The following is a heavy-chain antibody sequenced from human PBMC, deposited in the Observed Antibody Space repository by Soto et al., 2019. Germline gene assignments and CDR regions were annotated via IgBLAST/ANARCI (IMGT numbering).Heavy chain of an antibody. CDR3: ANRNYYNSGTYYKYYFDY. CDR2: ISGSGDAT. D-gene: IGHD3-10*01. CDR1: GFTFSNYA. J-gene: IGHJ4*02. Sequence: GGSLSLSCAASGFTFSNYAMTWVRQAPGKGLEWVSTISGSGDATYYTDSVKGRFTISRDNSKNTLYLQMNSLRAEDTAVYFCANRNYYNSGTYYKYYFDYWGQGVPVTVSS. V-gene: IGHV3-23*01.